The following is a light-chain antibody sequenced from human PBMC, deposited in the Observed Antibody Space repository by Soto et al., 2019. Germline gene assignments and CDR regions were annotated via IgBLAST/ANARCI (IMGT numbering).Light chain of an antibody. CDR2: DVS. Sequence: QSVLTQPASVSGSPGQSITISCTGTSSDVGGYGYVSWYQHHPGKAPKLMIYDVSDRPSGVSNRFSGSKSGNTASLTISGLQAEDEADYYCSSYTSSGTRVFGTGTKLTVL. CDR3: SSYTSSGTRV. J-gene: IGLJ1*01. CDR1: SSDVGGYGY. V-gene: IGLV2-14*03.